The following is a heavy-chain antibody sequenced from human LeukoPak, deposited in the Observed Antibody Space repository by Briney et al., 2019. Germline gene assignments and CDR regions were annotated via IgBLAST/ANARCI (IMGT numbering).Heavy chain of an antibody. Sequence: SETLSLTCTVSGASISSYYWSWIRQPPGKGLEWIGEIYYSGSIKYNPSLKSRVTMSVDTSKNQFSLKLSSVTAADTAIYYCARENPSGYYNRPIDYWGQGTLVTVSS. V-gene: IGHV4-59*01. J-gene: IGHJ4*02. CDR1: GASISSYY. D-gene: IGHD3-22*01. CDR3: ARENPSGYYNRPIDY. CDR2: IYYSGSI.